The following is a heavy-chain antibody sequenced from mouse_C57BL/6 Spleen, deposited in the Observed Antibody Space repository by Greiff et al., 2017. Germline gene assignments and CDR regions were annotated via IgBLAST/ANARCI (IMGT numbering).Heavy chain of an antibody. CDR2: IWRGGST. V-gene: IGHV2-5*01. Sequence: VHLVESGPGLVQPSQSLSITCTVSGFSLTSYGVHWVRQSPGKGLEWLGVIWRGGSTDYNAAFMSRLSITKDNSKSQVFFKMNSLQADDTAIYYCAKNWGGYYAMDYWGQGTSGTVSS. J-gene: IGHJ4*01. CDR3: AKNWGGYYAMDY. CDR1: GFSLTSYG.